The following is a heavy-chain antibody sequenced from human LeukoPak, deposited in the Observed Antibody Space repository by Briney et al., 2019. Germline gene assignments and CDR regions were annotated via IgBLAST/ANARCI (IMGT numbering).Heavy chain of an antibody. J-gene: IGHJ4*02. CDR2: ISYDGSNK. CDR1: GFTFSNYG. D-gene: IGHD3-3*01. V-gene: IGHV3-30*18. Sequence: PGGSLRLSCAASGFTFSNYGMHWVRQAPGKGLEWVAIISYDGSNKYYADSLKGRFTISRDNSKNTLYLQMNSLRAEDTAVYYCAKDLRFLEWLSPFDYWGQGTLVTVSS. CDR3: AKDLRFLEWLSPFDY.